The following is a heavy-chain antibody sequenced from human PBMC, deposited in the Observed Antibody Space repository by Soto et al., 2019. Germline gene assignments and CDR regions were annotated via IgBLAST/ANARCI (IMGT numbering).Heavy chain of an antibody. V-gene: IGHV4-34*01. D-gene: IGHD6-13*01. Sequence: VQLQQWGAGLLKPSETLSLICAVYGGSFSGYYWSWIRQPPGKGLEWIGEINHSGSTGYNPSLKSRVTISXDXXKNQFSLKLTSVTAADTAVYYCARGKAAAGIPLDYWGQGTLVTVSS. CDR2: INHSGST. CDR3: ARGKAAAGIPLDY. J-gene: IGHJ4*02. CDR1: GGSFSGYY.